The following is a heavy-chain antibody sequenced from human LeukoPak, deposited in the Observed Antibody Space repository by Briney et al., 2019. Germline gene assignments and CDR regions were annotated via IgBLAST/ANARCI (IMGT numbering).Heavy chain of an antibody. CDR2: IYHSGST. CDR3: ARLTLSGSRSAFDAFDI. J-gene: IGHJ3*02. CDR1: GDSITSSSYY. D-gene: IGHD3-10*01. V-gene: IGHV4-39*01. Sequence: PSETLSLTCAVSGDSITSSSYYWAWIRQPPGKGLEWIGTIYHSGSTYYNSSLKSRVTTSVDTSKNQFSLKLSSVTAADTAVYYCARLTLSGSRSAFDAFDIWGQGTMVTVSS.